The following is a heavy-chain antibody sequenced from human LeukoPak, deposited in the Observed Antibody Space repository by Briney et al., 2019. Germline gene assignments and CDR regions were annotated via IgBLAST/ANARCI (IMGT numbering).Heavy chain of an antibody. D-gene: IGHD3-22*01. CDR2: ISSRGSTI. CDR1: GFTFSSYS. Sequence: GGSLRLSCAASGFTFSSYSMNWVRQAPGKGLEWVSSISSRGSTIYYADSVKGRFTISRDNAKDSLYLQMNSLTAEDTAVYYCARVRYDSSGYRGFDYWGQGTLVTVSS. J-gene: IGHJ4*02. V-gene: IGHV3-48*04. CDR3: ARVRYDSSGYRGFDY.